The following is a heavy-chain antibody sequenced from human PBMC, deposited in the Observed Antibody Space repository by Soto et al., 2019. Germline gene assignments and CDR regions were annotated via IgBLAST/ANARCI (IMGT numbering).Heavy chain of an antibody. CDR2: INPSGGST. CDR3: ARGRRWLQFSPLVDP. CDR1: GYTFTSYY. J-gene: IGHJ5*02. D-gene: IGHD5-12*01. V-gene: IGHV1-46*01. Sequence: QVQLVQSGAEVKKPGASVKVSCKASGYTFTSYYMHWVRQAPGQGLEWMGIINPSGGSTSYAQKFQGRVTMTRDTSTSTVYMELSSLRSEDTAVYYCARGRRWLQFSPLVDPWGQGTLVTVSS.